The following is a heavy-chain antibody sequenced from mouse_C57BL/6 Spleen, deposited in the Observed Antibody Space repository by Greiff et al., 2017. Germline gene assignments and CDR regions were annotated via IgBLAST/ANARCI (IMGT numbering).Heavy chain of an antibody. Sequence: EVQLVESEGGLVQPGSSMKLSCTASGFTFSDYYMAWVRQVPEKGLEWVANINYDGSSTYYLDSLKSRFIIWRDNAKNILYLQMSSLKSEDTATYYCARGLPGYFDVWGTGTTVTVSS. CDR2: INYDGSST. V-gene: IGHV5-16*01. CDR3: ARGLPGYFDV. J-gene: IGHJ1*03. CDR1: GFTFSDYY. D-gene: IGHD5-5*01.